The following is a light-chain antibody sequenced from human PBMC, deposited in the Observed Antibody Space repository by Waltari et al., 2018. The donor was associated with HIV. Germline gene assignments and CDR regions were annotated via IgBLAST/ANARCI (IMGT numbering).Light chain of an antibody. CDR3: QQYGSSPYS. Sequence: EVELTQSPDTLSLSPGETPTLSCSATQTLNNNYFAWYQQRPGQAPRLLISGASSRATGISDRFSGSGSETDFTLTITRLGPEDSAVYWCQQYGSSPYSFGQGTKLEI. CDR2: GAS. CDR1: QTLNNNY. V-gene: IGKV3-20*01. J-gene: IGKJ2*03.